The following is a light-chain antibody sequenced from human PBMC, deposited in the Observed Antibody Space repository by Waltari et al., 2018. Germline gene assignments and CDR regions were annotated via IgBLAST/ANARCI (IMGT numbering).Light chain of an antibody. Sequence: HSARTQPASVSGSPGQSTTIPCTGTRTHIGGYNSVSWYQKHGDKAPKLMIYDVTKRPSGVSNRFSGSKSGNTASLTISVLQAEDAADYYCSSYTGSSTWVFGGGTKLTVL. J-gene: IGLJ3*02. CDR3: SSYTGSSTWV. CDR2: DVT. CDR1: RTHIGGYNS. V-gene: IGLV2-14*01.